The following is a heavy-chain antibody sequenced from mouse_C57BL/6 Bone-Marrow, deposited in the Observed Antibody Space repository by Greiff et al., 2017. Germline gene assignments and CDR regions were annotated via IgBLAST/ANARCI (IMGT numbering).Heavy chain of an antibody. V-gene: IGHV1-69*01. Sequence: QVQLQQPGAELVMPGASVKLSCKASGYTFTSYWMHWVKQRPGQGLEWIGEIDTSDSYTNYNQNVKGKSTLTVDKSSSTAYMQLSSLTSEDSAVYDGARNNYYGSRGYYCDDWGQGTTLTVSS. CDR3: ARNNYYGSRGYYCDD. J-gene: IGHJ2*01. CDR1: GYTFTSYW. CDR2: IDTSDSYT. D-gene: IGHD1-1*01.